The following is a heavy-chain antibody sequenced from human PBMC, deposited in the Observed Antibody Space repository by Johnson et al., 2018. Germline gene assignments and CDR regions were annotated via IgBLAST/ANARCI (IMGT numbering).Heavy chain of an antibody. D-gene: IGHD1-1*01. V-gene: IGHV3-21*06. CDR3: AGDRDNRNVPGYYSHGMSV. CDR2: ISSSSSYI. Sequence: VQLVQSGGGLVKPGGSLRLSCAASGFTFSSYTVNWVRQAPGKGLEWVSCISSSSSYIYYADSVKGRFTISRDNAKNTLYLQMNSLRAEDTAVFYCAGDRDNRNVPGYYSHGMSVCCPGTTVTVSS. CDR1: GFTFSSYT. J-gene: IGHJ6*02.